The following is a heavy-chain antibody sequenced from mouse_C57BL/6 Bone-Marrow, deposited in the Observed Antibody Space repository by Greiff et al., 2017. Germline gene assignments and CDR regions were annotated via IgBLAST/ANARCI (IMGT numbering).Heavy chain of an antibody. J-gene: IGHJ3*01. CDR2: INPNNGGT. V-gene: IGHV1-18*01. CDR1: GYTFTDYN. CDR3: ARWGRLAY. Sequence: EVQLQQSGPELVKPGASVKIPCKASGYTFTDYNMDWVKQSHGKSLEWIGDINPNNGGTIYNQKFKGKATLTADKSSSTAYMQLSSLTSEDSAVYFCARWGRLAYWGQGTLVTVSA.